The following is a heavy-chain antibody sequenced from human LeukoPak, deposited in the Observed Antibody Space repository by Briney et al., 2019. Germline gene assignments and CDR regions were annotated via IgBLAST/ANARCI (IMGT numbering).Heavy chain of an antibody. CDR3: ARGGRFWSGYYPHYYYYYMDV. V-gene: IGHV1-2*02. CDR1: GYTFTGYY. CDR2: INPNSGGT. J-gene: IGHJ6*03. D-gene: IGHD3-3*01. Sequence: ASVKVSCKASGYTFTGYYMHWVRQAPGQGLEWMGWINPNSGGTNYAQKFQGRVTMTRDTSISTAYMELSRLRSDDTAVYYCARGGRFWSGYYPHYYYYYMDVWGKGTTVTVSS.